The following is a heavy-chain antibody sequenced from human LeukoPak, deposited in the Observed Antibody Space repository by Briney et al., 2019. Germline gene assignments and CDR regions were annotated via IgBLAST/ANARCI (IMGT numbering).Heavy chain of an antibody. CDR2: ISYEGSNK. CDR3: ATDRRPSYYAGSGCDY. V-gene: IGHV3-30*03. CDR1: GFTFTSYG. D-gene: IGHD3-22*01. J-gene: IGHJ4*02. Sequence: GGSLRLSCAASGFTFTSYGMHWVRQAPGKGLEWVAVISYEGSNKYYADSVKGRFTISRDNSKNTLYLQMNSLRAEDTAVYYCATDRRPSYYAGSGCDYWGQGTLVTVSS.